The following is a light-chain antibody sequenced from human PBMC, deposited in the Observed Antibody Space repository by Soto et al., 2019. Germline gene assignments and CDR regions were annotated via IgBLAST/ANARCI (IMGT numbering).Light chain of an antibody. V-gene: IGLV2-14*03. CDR3: AAWDDTLNGPV. CDR2: NVY. CDR1: SSDVGAYNF. Sequence: QSALTQPASVSGSPGQSITISCTGTSSDVGAYNFVSWHQQHPGKAPKLMIYNVYDRPSGISYRFSGSKSGTSASLAISGLQSEDEADYYCAAWDDTLNGPVFGGGTKLTVL. J-gene: IGLJ2*01.